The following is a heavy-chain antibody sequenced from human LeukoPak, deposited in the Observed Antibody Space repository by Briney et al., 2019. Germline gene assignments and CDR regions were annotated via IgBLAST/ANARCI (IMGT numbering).Heavy chain of an antibody. D-gene: IGHD3-16*02. Sequence: GRSLRLSCAASGFTFSGYGMHWVRQAPGKGLEWVAVIFYDGSDKYYADSVKGRFTISRDNSKNTLYLQMNSLRAEDTAVYYCATITFGGVIVRPLLDYWGQGTLVTVSS. CDR1: GFTFSGYG. CDR2: IFYDGSDK. V-gene: IGHV3-33*08. CDR3: ATITFGGVIVRPLLDY. J-gene: IGHJ4*02.